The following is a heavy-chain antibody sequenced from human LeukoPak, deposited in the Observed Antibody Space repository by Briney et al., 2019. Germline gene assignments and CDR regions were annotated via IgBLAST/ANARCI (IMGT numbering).Heavy chain of an antibody. D-gene: IGHD6-25*01. CDR1: GFTFSRYS. CDR2: ISSSSSYI. CDR3: ARERLRMNWFDP. V-gene: IGHV3-21*01. Sequence: PGGSLRLSCAASGFTFSRYSMNWVRQAPGKGLEWVSSISSSSSYIYYADSVKGRFTISRDNAKNSLYLQMNSLRAEDTAVYYCARERLRMNWFDPWGQGTLVTVSS. J-gene: IGHJ5*02.